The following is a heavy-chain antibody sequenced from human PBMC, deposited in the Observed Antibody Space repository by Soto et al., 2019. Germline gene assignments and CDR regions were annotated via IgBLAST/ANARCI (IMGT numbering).Heavy chain of an antibody. J-gene: IGHJ6*02. D-gene: IGHD3-22*01. CDR2: TYYSATT. CDR3: ARRLYYDSSGFEGGGMDV. Sequence: AVTLSLTRFVCGGSIISSSCYWAWIRNPPGQGLEWIGRTYYSATTSYNPSLKSRVTISVDTSKNQFSLKLSSVTAADTAVYYCARRLYYDSSGFEGGGMDVWGQGTTVT. V-gene: IGHV4-39*01. CDR1: GGSIISSSCY.